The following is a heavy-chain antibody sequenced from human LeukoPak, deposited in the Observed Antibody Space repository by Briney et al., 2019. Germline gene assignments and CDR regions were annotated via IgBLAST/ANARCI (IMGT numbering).Heavy chain of an antibody. CDR1: GFNFSSYS. D-gene: IGHD2-2*01. Sequence: GGSLRPSCAASGFNFSSYSLNWVHQAPGKGLEWVSYISSSTRRIYYADSVKGRFTISRDSAKNSLYLQMDSLRDEDTAMYYCAREFPPHCSSTSCYPDHWGQGTLVTVAS. CDR2: ISSSTRRI. J-gene: IGHJ5*02. V-gene: IGHV3-48*02. CDR3: AREFPPHCSSTSCYPDH.